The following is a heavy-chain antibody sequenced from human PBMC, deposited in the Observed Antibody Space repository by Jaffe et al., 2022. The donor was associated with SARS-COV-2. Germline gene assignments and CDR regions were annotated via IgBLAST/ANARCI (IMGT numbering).Heavy chain of an antibody. CDR2: ISGNGGAV. Sequence: QVQLVQSGGGLVKPGGSLRLSCAASGLIISDYYMTWIRQAPGRGLEWVSHISGNGGAVYYMDSVKGRFTISRDNAENSVYLQMNSLRDEDTAVYYCALQRGDYWGQGTLVTVSS. D-gene: IGHD5-18*01. CDR3: ALQRGDY. V-gene: IGHV3-11*01. J-gene: IGHJ4*02. CDR1: GLIISDYY.